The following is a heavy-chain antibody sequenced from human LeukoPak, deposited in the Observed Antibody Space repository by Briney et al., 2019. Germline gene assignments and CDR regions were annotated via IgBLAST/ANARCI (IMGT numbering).Heavy chain of an antibody. J-gene: IGHJ4*02. V-gene: IGHV1-24*01. D-gene: IGHD1-26*01. CDR1: GYTLTELS. CDR2: FDPEDGET. Sequence: ASVKVSCKVSGYTLTELSMHWVRQAPGKGREWMGGFDPEDGETIYAQKFQGRVTMTEDTSTDTAYMELSSLRSEDTAVYYCATDLKGATGPFPYWGQGTLVTVSS. CDR3: ATDLKGATGPFPY.